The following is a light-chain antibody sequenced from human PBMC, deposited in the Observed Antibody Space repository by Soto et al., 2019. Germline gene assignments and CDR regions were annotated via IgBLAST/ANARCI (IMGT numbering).Light chain of an antibody. CDR1: QSVTSS. CDR3: QQRINWPLT. V-gene: IGKV3-11*01. Sequence: EVALTQSPATLSLSPGERATLSCRASQSVTSSLAWYQQRSGQAPRLLIYDASNRATGIPARFSGSGSGTDFTLTISSLEPEDFAVYYCQQRINWPLTFGGGTKVEIK. J-gene: IGKJ4*01. CDR2: DAS.